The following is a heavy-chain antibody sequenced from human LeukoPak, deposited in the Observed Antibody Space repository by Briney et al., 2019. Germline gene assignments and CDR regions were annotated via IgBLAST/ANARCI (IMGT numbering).Heavy chain of an antibody. CDR3: ARSRIMRIPRQNWFDP. CDR2: MNPNSGNT. D-gene: IGHD3-16*01. J-gene: IGHJ5*02. CDR1: GYTFTSYD. V-gene: IGHV1-8*01. Sequence: ASVKVSCKASGYTFTSYDINWVRQATGQGLEWMGWMNPNSGNTGYAQKFQGRVTMTTNTSISTAYMGLSSLRSEDTAVYYCARSRIMRIPRQNWFDPWGQGTLVTVSS.